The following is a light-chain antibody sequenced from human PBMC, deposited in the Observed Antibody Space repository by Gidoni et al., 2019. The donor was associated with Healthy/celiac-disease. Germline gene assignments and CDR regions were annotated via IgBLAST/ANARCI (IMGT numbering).Light chain of an antibody. Sequence: ELVMTQSPATLSVSPGERATLSCRASQSVSSNLAWYQQKPGQAPRLLIYGASTRATGIPARFSGSGSGTEFTLTISSLQSEDFAVYYCQQYNNWPLHFGGGTKVEIK. J-gene: IGKJ4*01. CDR2: GAS. CDR1: QSVSSN. V-gene: IGKV3-15*01. CDR3: QQYNNWPLH.